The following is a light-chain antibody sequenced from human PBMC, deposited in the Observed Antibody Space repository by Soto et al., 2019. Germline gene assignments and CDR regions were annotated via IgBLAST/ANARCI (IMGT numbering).Light chain of an antibody. V-gene: IGKV3-20*01. Sequence: EIVLTQSPGTLSLSPGERATLSCRASQSVSSSYLAWYQQKPSQAPRLLIYGASYRATGIPDRFSGSGSGTDFTLTISRLEPEDFAVYYCQQYGSSPSLTFGGGTKVEIK. CDR1: QSVSSSY. CDR2: GAS. J-gene: IGKJ4*01. CDR3: QQYGSSPSLT.